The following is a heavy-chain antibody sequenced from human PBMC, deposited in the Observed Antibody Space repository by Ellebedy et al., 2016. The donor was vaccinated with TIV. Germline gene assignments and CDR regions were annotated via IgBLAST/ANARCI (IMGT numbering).Heavy chain of an antibody. CDR3: ARAVHHGGDIYDY. V-gene: IGHV3-21*01. CDR2: ISSSSTNK. Sequence: GGSLRLSXGASGFIFRDYYMAWVRQAPGKGLEWVSSISSSSTNKYYAESLRGRFAISRDNAKKSLYLQMNSLRAEDTAVYFCARAVHHGGDIYDYWGQGTPVTVSS. J-gene: IGHJ4*02. CDR1: GFIFRDYY. D-gene: IGHD2-21*02.